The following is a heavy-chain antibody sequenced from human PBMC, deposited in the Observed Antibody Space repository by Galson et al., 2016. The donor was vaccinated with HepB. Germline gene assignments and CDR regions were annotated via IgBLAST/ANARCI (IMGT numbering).Heavy chain of an antibody. V-gene: IGHV5-10-1*01. J-gene: IGHJ4*02. D-gene: IGHD3-10*02. CDR3: ARAGAEVTMFSDY. Sequence: QSGAEVKKPGESLRISCKASGYIFTNYWITWVRQMPGKGLEWMGRIDPRDSSTKSSPSFQGHVTISTDKSINTAYLQWGSLKASDTAMYYCARAGAEVTMFSDYWGQGTRVIVSS. CDR2: IDPRDSST. CDR1: GYIFTNYW.